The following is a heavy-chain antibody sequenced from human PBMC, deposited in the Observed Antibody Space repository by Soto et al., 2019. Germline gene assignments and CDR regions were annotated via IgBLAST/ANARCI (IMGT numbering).Heavy chain of an antibody. Sequence: GGSLRLSCAASGFSFSSYAMSWVRQAPGRWLEWISAISPSAIGTYYTDSVKGRFTISRDNSKNTLYLQLNSLRAEDTAVYYCAKPSVASGYFWGQGTLVNVSS. V-gene: IGHV3-23*01. CDR2: ISPSAIGT. CDR3: AKPSVASGYF. J-gene: IGHJ4*02. D-gene: IGHD6-19*01. CDR1: GFSFSSYA.